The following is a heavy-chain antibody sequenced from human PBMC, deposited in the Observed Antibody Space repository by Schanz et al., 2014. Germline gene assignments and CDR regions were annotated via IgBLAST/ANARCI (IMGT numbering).Heavy chain of an antibody. J-gene: IGHJ4*02. CDR1: GFTFSIHY. Sequence: EVQLVESGGGLVQPGGSLRLSCAASGFTFSIHYMSWVRQAPGKGLEWVANIKQDGSEKNYVDSVKGRFTISRDNAKNSLYLQMTSLTADDTAVYYCARDKGGYYPFDYWGRGTLVTVSS. CDR2: IKQDGSEK. V-gene: IGHV3-7*01. D-gene: IGHD3-3*01. CDR3: ARDKGGYYPFDY.